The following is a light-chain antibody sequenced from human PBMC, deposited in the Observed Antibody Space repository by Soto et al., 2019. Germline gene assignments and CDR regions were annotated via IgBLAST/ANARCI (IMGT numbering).Light chain of an antibody. Sequence: EIVLTQSPGTLSLSPGERAILSCRASQSVGSGYLAWYQQKPGQAPRLLIYDASSRATGIPDRFSGSGSGTDFTLTISRLEPEDFAVYYCQQYGGSVGGTFGGGTKVDIK. V-gene: IGKV3-20*01. J-gene: IGKJ4*01. CDR1: QSVGSGY. CDR3: QQYGGSVGGT. CDR2: DAS.